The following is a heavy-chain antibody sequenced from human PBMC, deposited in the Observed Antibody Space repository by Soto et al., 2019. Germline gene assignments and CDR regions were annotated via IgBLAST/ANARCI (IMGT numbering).Heavy chain of an antibody. CDR3: AREPSRRAIAARPAWFDP. V-gene: IGHV4-59*01. CDR2: IYYSGST. CDR1: GGSISSYY. Sequence: PSDTLSLTCTVSGGSISSYYWSWIRQPPGKGLEWIGYIYYSGSTNYNPSLKSRVTISVDTSKNQFSLKLSSVTAADTAVYYCAREPSRRAIAARPAWFDPWGQGTLVTVSS. J-gene: IGHJ5*02. D-gene: IGHD6-6*01.